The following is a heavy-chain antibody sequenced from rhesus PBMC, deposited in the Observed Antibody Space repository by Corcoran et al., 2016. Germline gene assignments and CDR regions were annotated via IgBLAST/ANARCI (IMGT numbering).Heavy chain of an antibody. J-gene: IGHJ4*01. Sequence: EVQLVQSGAEVKKPGASVKISCKASGYTFTDYYLHWVRQAPGKGLEWMGRVDPEDGEAIHAQNFQDRVTITSDIITDTAYMELSSLRSEDTAVYYCATRVYCTGSGCGYWGQGVLVTVSS. CDR2: VDPEDGEA. CDR1: GYTFTDYY. D-gene: IGHD2-21*01. V-gene: IGHV1-111*02. CDR3: ATRVYCTGSGCGY.